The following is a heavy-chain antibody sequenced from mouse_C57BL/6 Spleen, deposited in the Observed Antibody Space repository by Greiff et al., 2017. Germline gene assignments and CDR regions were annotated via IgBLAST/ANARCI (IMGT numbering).Heavy chain of an antibody. CDR2: INPNNGGT. J-gene: IGHJ2*01. V-gene: IGHV1-26*01. CDR3: ATLNWEGY. Sequence: EVQLQQSGPELVKPGASVKISCKASGYTFTDYYMNWVKQSHGKSLEWIGDINPNNGGTSYNEKVKGKATLTVDKSSSTAYMELRSLTSEDSAVYYCATLNWEGYWGQGTTLTVSS. CDR1: GYTFTDYY. D-gene: IGHD4-1*01.